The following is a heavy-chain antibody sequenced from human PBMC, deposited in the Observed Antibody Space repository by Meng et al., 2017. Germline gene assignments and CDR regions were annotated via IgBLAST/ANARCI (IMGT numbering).Heavy chain of an antibody. J-gene: IGHJ4*02. CDR2: IYYSGST. CDR3: VRQTSGNAFEY. V-gene: IGHV4-31*03. D-gene: IGHD1-1*01. CDR1: GGSISSGGYY. Sequence: QLQLQESGSGLVKPSQTLYLTCTVSGGSISSGGYYWSWIRQHPGKGLEWIGYIYYSGSTYYNPSLKSRVTISADTSKNHFSLKLSSVTAADTAVYYCVRQTSGNAFEYWGQGTLVTVSS.